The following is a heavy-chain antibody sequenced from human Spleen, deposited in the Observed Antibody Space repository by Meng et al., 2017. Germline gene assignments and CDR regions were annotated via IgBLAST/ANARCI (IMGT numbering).Heavy chain of an antibody. CDR1: GGSISSSNYY. CDR2: IYLSGST. J-gene: IGHJ4*02. D-gene: IGHD3-10*01. CDR3: ARRRGGSGRDC. V-gene: IGHV4-39*01. Sequence: QLQPQAAGPGLVKPSGTLSLTCTVPGGSISSSNYYWDWIRQPPGKGLEWIGAIYLSGSTSYNPSLQSRVTMFVDTSKNQFSLMLTSVTATDTAVYYCARRRGGSGRDCWGQGTLVTVSS.